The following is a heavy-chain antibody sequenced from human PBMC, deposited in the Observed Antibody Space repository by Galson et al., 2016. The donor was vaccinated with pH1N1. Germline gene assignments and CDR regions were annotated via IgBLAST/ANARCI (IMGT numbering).Heavy chain of an antibody. CDR3: ARENLDSSGYSYSFYYGVDV. V-gene: IGHV3-7*03. CDR2: INQTGNVQ. Sequence: SLRLSCAASGFTFSNYWMSWVRQAPGKGLEWVANINQTGNVQYYVASVKGRFTISRDNAKNSLYLQMNSLTAEDTAVYYCARENLDSSGYSYSFYYGVDVWGQGTTVTVSS. D-gene: IGHD3-22*01. J-gene: IGHJ6*02. CDR1: GFTFSNYW.